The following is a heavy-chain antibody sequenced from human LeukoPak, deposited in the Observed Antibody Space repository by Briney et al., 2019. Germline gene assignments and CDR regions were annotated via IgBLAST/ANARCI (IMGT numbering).Heavy chain of an antibody. D-gene: IGHD3-9*01. Sequence: SVKVSCKASGGTFSSYVISWVRQAPGQGLEWMGGINPNFGTTNYAQKFQGRVTITADKSTSTAYMELRSLLSEDTAVYYCGTLYYDILTGYSNDAFDIWGQGTMVTVSS. CDR3: GTLYYDILTGYSNDAFDI. CDR2: INPNFGTT. J-gene: IGHJ3*02. V-gene: IGHV1-69*06. CDR1: GGTFSSYV.